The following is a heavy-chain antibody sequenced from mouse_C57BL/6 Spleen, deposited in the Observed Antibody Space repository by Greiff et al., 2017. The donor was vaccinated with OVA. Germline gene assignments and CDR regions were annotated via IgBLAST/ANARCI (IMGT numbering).Heavy chain of an antibody. CDR3: ARDRGGAPFAY. Sequence: EVHLVESGPGMVKPSQSLSLTCTVTGYSITSGYDWHWIRHFPGNKLEWMGYISYSGSTNYNPSLKSRISITHDTSKNHFFLKLNSVTTEDTATYYCARDRGGAPFAYWGQGTLVTVSA. V-gene: IGHV3-1*01. CDR1: GYSITSGYD. CDR2: ISYSGST. J-gene: IGHJ3*01. D-gene: IGHD3-1*01.